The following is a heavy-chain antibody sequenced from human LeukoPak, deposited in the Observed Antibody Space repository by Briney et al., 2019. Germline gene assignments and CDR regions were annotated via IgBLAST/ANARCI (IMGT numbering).Heavy chain of an antibody. J-gene: IGHJ5*02. Sequence: APVKVSCKASGYTFTSYGISWVRQAPGQGLEWMGWISAYNGNTNYAQKLQGRVTMTTDTSTSTAYMELRSLRSDDTAVYYCARDRSITGTTFSGNWFDPWGQGTLVTVSS. CDR3: ARDRSITGTTFSGNWFDP. CDR1: GYTFTSYG. V-gene: IGHV1-18*01. CDR2: ISAYNGNT. D-gene: IGHD1-7*01.